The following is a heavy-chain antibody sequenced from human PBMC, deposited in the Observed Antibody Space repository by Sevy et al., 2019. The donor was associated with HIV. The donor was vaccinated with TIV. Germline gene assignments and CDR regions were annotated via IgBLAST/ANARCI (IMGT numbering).Heavy chain of an antibody. V-gene: IGHV3-7*01. Sequence: GGSLRLSCAASGFTFSSRWMNWVRQAPGKGLEWVANIKEYGNESFHMDTVRGRFTISRDNAKTSLYLQMNNLRAEDTALYYCVRGGGYGDYWGQGTLVTVSS. CDR2: IKEYGNES. CDR3: VRGGGYGDY. J-gene: IGHJ4*02. CDR1: GFTFSSRW. D-gene: IGHD5-18*01.